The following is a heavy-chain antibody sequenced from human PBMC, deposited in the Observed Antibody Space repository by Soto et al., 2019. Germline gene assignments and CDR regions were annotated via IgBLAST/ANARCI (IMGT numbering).Heavy chain of an antibody. CDR1: GGTFSSYT. V-gene: IGHV1-69*08. Sequence: QVQLVQSGAEVKKPGSSVKVSCKASGGTFSSYTISWVRQAPGQGLEWMGRIIPILGIANYAQKFQGRVTMTADKSTSTAYMELSSLRSEDTAVYYCARDHGYCSSTSCYYRFDPWGQGTLVTVSS. D-gene: IGHD2-2*01. CDR3: ARDHGYCSSTSCYYRFDP. CDR2: IIPILGIA. J-gene: IGHJ5*02.